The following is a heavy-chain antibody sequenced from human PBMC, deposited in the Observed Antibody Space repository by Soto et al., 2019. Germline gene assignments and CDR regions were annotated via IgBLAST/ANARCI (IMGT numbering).Heavy chain of an antibody. V-gene: IGHV3-74*03. CDR2: LSSDGFGT. D-gene: IGHD3-16*01. Sequence: GGSLRLSCAASGFSLSAYWMHWVRQAPGRGLEWVSRLSSDGFGTAYADSVKGRFLISRDNARNTLFLQMDSLRAEDTAVYYCARDLGGPDYWGRGXLVTVYS. CDR1: GFSLSAYW. J-gene: IGHJ4*02. CDR3: ARDLGGPDY.